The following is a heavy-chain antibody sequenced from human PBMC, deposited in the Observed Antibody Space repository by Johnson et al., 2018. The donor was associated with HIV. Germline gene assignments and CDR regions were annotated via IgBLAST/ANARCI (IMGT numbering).Heavy chain of an antibody. J-gene: IGHJ3*02. CDR2: ISYDGNNK. CDR1: GFTFDDYA. D-gene: IGHD3-10*01. V-gene: IGHV3-30*04. Sequence: QVQLVESGGGLVQPGRSLRLSCAASGFTFDDYAMHWVRQAPGKGLGWVAVISYDGNNKYYADSVKGRFIISRDNSKNTLYLQMDSLRAEDTAVYYCARDKGYYGSGTDAFDIWGQGTLVTVSS. CDR3: ARDKGYYGSGTDAFDI.